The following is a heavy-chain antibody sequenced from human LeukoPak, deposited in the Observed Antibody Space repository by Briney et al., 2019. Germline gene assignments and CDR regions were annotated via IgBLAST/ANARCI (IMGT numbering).Heavy chain of an antibody. CDR1: GFTFSDSF. J-gene: IGHJ4*02. CDR3: ARGDSSGVPDY. V-gene: IGHV3-11*01. Sequence: PGGSLRLSCAASGFTFSDSFMNWIRQAPGKGLEWLSYISHSGSNLDYAESVRGRFTISGDNANHSLYLQINSLRAEDTAVYYCARGDSSGVPDYWGQGTLVTVSS. CDR2: ISHSGSNL. D-gene: IGHD3-22*01.